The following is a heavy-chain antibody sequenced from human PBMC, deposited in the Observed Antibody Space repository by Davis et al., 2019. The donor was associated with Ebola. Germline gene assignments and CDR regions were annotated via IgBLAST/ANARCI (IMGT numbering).Heavy chain of an antibody. Sequence: MPSETLSFTCTVSGGSISSYYWSWIRQPPGKGLEWIGYIYYSGSTNYNPSLKSRVTISVDTSKNQFSLKLSSVTAADTAVYYCARGEAVAGTISTKYDYWGQGTLVTVSS. CDR2: IYYSGST. V-gene: IGHV4-59*01. J-gene: IGHJ4*02. CDR3: ARGEAVAGTISTKYDY. D-gene: IGHD6-19*01. CDR1: GGSISSYY.